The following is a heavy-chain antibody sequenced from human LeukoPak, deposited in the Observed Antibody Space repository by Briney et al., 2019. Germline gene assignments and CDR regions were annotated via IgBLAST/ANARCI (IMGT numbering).Heavy chain of an antibody. Sequence: PGGSLRLSCAASGFTFSSYSMNWVRQAPGKGLEWVSYISSSSTIYYADSVKGRFTISRDNAKNSLYLQMNSLRAEDTAVYYCARSDPYWYFDLWGRGTLVTASS. CDR2: ISSSSTI. J-gene: IGHJ2*01. V-gene: IGHV3-48*01. CDR3: ARSDPYWYFDL. CDR1: GFTFSSYS.